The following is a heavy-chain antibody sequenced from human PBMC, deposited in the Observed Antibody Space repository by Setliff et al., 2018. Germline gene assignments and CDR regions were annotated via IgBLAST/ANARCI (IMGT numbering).Heavy chain of an antibody. D-gene: IGHD5-18*01. J-gene: IGHJ5*02. CDR3: ARSKVEAAMVKHNWFDP. CDR2: MNPNSGNT. CDR1: GYTFTNYD. V-gene: IGHV1-8*02. Sequence: GASVKVSCKTSGYTFTNYDINWVRQATGQGLEWMGWMNPNSGNTGYAQNFQGRVSMTRNTSISTAYMELNSLTSEDTAVYYCARSKVEAAMVKHNWFDPWGREPWSPSPQ.